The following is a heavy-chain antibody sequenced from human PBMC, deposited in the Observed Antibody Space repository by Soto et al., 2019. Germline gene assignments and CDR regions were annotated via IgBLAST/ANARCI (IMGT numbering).Heavy chain of an antibody. Sequence: EVQLVESGGGLVQPGGSLRLSCAVSGFTVRSNYMSWVRQAPGKGLEWVSIIYSGGSTYYADSGKGRFTISRDNSKNTLYLQMNSLRAEDTAVSYCAGIRPPLYWGQGTLVTVSS. J-gene: IGHJ4*02. CDR1: GFTVRSNY. CDR3: AGIRPPLY. CDR2: IYSGGST. D-gene: IGHD5-18*01. V-gene: IGHV3-66*01.